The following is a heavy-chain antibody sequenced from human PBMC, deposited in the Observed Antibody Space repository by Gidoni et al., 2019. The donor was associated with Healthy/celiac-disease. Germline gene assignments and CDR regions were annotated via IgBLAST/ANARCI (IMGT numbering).Heavy chain of an antibody. CDR2: IIPIFGTA. J-gene: IGHJ6*02. V-gene: IGHV1-69*01. CDR3: ARVDIVVVPAATDSYYYYGMDV. Sequence: PGQRLEWMGGIIPIFGTANYAQKFQGRVTIIADESTSTAYMELSRLRSEDTAVYYCARVDIVVVPAATDSYYYYGMDVWGHGTTVTVSS. D-gene: IGHD2-2*03.